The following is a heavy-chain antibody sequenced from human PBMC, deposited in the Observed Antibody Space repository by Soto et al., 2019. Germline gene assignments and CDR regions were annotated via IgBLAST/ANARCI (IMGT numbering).Heavy chain of an antibody. J-gene: IGHJ4*02. CDR2: ISYDGSNK. CDR1: GFTFSSYA. V-gene: IGHV3-30-3*01. CDR3: ARDRAWQQRGQDQQTEFDY. D-gene: IGHD6-13*01. Sequence: GGSLRLSCAASGFTFSSYAMHWVRQAPGKGLEWVAVISYDGSNKYYAGSVKGRFTISRDNSKNTLYLQMNSLRAEDTAVYYCARDRAWQQRGQDQQTEFDYWGQGTLVTVSS.